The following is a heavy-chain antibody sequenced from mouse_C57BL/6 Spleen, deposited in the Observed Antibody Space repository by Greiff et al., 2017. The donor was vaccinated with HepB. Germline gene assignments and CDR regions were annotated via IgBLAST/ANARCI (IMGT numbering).Heavy chain of an antibody. CDR1: GYAFSSSW. CDR3: ARGDSSGHVDY. V-gene: IGHV1-82*01. D-gene: IGHD3-2*02. CDR2: IYPGDGDT. Sequence: QVQLKQSGPELVKPGASVKLSCKASGYAFSSSWMNWVKQRPGTGLEWIGRIYPGDGDTNYNGKFKGKATLTADKSSSTAYMQLSSLTSEDSAVYFCARGDSSGHVDYWGQGTTLTVSS. J-gene: IGHJ2*01.